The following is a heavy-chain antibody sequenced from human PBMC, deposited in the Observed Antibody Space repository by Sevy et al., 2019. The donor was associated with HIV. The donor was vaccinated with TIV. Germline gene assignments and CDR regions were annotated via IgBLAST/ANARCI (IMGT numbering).Heavy chain of an antibody. J-gene: IGHJ4*02. V-gene: IGHV3-21*01. Sequence: GGSLRLSCAASGFTFSSCSMNWVRQAPGKGLEWVSSISSSSSYIYYADSVKGRFTISRDNAKNSLYLQMNSLRAEDTAVYYCARDNRGGELHASDFDYSGQGTLVTVSS. CDR3: ARDNRGGELHASDFDY. CDR1: GFTFSSCS. D-gene: IGHD1-26*01. CDR2: ISSSSSYI.